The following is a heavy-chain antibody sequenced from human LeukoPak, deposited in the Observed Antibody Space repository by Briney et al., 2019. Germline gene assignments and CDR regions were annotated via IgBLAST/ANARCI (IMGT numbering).Heavy chain of an antibody. D-gene: IGHD6-13*01. J-gene: IGHJ4*02. CDR3: ARGNELLAAAALSLYFDY. Sequence: PGGSLRLSCAASGFTFSSYGLHWVRQAPGKGLEWVAVIWYDGSNKYYADSVKGRFTISRDNSKNTLYLQMNSLRAEDTAVYYCARGNELLAAAALSLYFDYWGQGTLVTVSS. CDR2: IWYDGSNK. V-gene: IGHV3-33*01. CDR1: GFTFSSYG.